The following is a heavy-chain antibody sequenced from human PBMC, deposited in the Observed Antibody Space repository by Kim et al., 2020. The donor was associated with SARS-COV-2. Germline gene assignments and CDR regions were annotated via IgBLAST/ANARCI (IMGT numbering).Heavy chain of an antibody. CDR3: ARQFLLGNFDY. CDR2: N. J-gene: IGHJ4*02. D-gene: IGHD1-26*01. Sequence: NEYAASVNTRITSNADTSKNQFSLQLNSGTPEDTAVYYCARQFLLGNFDYWGQGTLVTVSS. V-gene: IGHV6-1*01.